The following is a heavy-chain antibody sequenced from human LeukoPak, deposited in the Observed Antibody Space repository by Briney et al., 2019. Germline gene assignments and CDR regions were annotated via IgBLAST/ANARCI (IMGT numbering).Heavy chain of an antibody. V-gene: IGHV1-8*01. CDR3: ARGVGGGYYFYYYYYYGMDV. CDR2: MNPNSGNT. J-gene: IGHJ6*02. Sequence: GASVKVSCKASGYTFTSYDINWVRQATGQGLEWMGWMNPNSGNTGYAQKFQGRVTMTRNTSISTAYMELSSLRSEDTAVYYCARGVGGGYYFYYYYYYGMDVWGQGTTVTVSS. CDR1: GYTFTSYD. D-gene: IGHD3-3*01.